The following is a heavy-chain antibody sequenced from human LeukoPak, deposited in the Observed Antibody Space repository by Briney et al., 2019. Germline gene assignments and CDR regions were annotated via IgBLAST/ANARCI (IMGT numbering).Heavy chain of an antibody. CDR2: INHSGST. J-gene: IGHJ4*02. Sequence: SETLSLTCTVSGGSISSSSYYWGWIRQPPGKGLEWSGEINHSGSTNYNPSLKSRVTISVDTSKNQCSLKLSSVTAADTAVYYCARGPRGSWFPFDYWGQGTLVTVSS. CDR1: GGSISSSSYY. D-gene: IGHD6-13*01. V-gene: IGHV4-39*07. CDR3: ARGPRGSWFPFDY.